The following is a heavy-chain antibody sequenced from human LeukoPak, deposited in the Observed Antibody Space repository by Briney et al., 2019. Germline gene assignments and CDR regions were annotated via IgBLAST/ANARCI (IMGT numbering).Heavy chain of an antibody. CDR1: GFSLSTSGMC. J-gene: IGHJ6*03. CDR3: AHELGYYYYMDV. V-gene: IGHV2-70*11. D-gene: IGHD6-13*01. CDR2: IDWDDDK. Sequence: SGPALVKHTQTLTLTCTFSGFSLSTSGMCVSWIRQPPGKALEWLARIDWDDDKYYSTSLKTRLTISKDTSKNQVVLTMTNMDPVDTATYYCAHELGYYYYMDVWGKGTTVTVSS.